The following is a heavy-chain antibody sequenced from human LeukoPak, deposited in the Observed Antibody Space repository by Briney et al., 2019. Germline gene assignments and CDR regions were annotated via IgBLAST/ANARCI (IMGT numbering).Heavy chain of an antibody. D-gene: IGHD3-3*01. Sequence: ASVKVSCKASRYTFTGYYMHWVRQAPGQGLEWMGWINPNSGGTNYAQKFQGRVTMTRDTSISTAYMEVSRLRSDDTAVYYCARGAVLRFLEWLDYWGQGTLVTVSS. CDR3: ARGAVLRFLEWLDY. J-gene: IGHJ4*02. V-gene: IGHV1-2*02. CDR2: INPNSGGT. CDR1: RYTFTGYY.